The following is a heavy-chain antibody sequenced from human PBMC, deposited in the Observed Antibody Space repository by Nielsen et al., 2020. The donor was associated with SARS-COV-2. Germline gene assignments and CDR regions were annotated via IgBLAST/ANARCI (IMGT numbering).Heavy chain of an antibody. Sequence: SETLSLTCTVSGGSISSSSYYWGWIRQPPGKGLEWIGSIYYSGSTYYNPSLKSRVTISVDTSKNQFSLKLSSVTAADTAVYYCARHRFVHRPPDYGDYVGRGYWYFDLWGRGTLVTVSS. CDR2: IYYSGST. CDR1: GGSISSSSYY. D-gene: IGHD4-17*01. V-gene: IGHV4-39*01. J-gene: IGHJ2*01. CDR3: ARHRFVHRPPDYGDYVGRGYWYFDL.